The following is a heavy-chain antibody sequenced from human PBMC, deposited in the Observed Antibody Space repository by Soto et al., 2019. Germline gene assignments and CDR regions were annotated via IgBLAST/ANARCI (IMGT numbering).Heavy chain of an antibody. V-gene: IGHV3-33*01. CDR3: AREAGYQLLGQQLPHY. D-gene: IGHD6-13*01. Sequence: QVQLVESGGGVVQPGRSLRLSCAASGFTFSNYGMHWVRQAPNKGLEWVAGIWHDGSNKYHATSVEGRFTISRANSNNTLYLQMNSLRVEDTAVYYCAREAGYQLLGQQLPHYRGQGTLVTVSS. CDR2: IWHDGSNK. CDR1: GFTFSNYG. J-gene: IGHJ4*02.